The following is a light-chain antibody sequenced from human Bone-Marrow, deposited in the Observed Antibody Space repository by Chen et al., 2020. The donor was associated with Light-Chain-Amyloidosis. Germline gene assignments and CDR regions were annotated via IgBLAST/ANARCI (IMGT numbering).Light chain of an antibody. CDR2: STS. CDR1: HSNIGTHE. Sequence: QPVLTPPPSVSGAPGERVSMPCIGVHSNIGTHEVHWFQLLPGAAPKLLIHSTSSRPSGVPDRFSGSKSGTSASLVITGLRAEDEAQYYCQSFDGSDSWLFGGGTKLTV. J-gene: IGLJ3*02. V-gene: IGLV1-40*01. CDR3: QSFDGSDSWL.